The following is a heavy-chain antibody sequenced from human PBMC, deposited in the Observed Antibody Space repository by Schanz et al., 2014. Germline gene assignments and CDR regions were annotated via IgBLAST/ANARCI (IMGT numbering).Heavy chain of an antibody. CDR3: ASKGLTTDAFDI. D-gene: IGHD2-8*01. V-gene: IGHV4-28*07. Sequence: QVQLQESGPGLVKPSDTLSLTCAVSGYSINTSDWWGWIRQPPGKGLEWIGYIYYSGSTYYNPSPKGRVTMSVDTSKNQFSLKLRSVTAVDTAVYYCASKGLTTDAFDIWGQGTMVTVSS. CDR1: GYSINTSDW. J-gene: IGHJ3*02. CDR2: IYYSGST.